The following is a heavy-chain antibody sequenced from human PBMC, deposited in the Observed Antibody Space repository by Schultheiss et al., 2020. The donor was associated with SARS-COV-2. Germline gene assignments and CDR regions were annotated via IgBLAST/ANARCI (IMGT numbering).Heavy chain of an antibody. D-gene: IGHD6-13*01. CDR2: ISSSGSTI. CDR1: GFTFSSYE. V-gene: IGHV3-48*03. CDR3: ARGGYSSSWYQN. J-gene: IGHJ4*02. Sequence: GGSLRLSCAASGFTFSSYEMNWVRQAPGKGLEWVSYISSSGSTIYYADSVKGRFTISRDNAKNSLYLQMNSLRAEDTAVYYCARGGYSSSWYQNWGQGTLVTVSS.